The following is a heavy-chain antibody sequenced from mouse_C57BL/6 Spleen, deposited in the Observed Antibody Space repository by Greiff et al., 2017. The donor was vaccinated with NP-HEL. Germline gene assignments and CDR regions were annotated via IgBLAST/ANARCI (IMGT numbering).Heavy chain of an antibody. CDR1: GYTFTSYW. Sequence: VQLQQPGAELVKPGASVKLSCKASGYTFTSYWMHWVKQRPGQGLEWIGMIHPNSGSTNYNEKFKSKATLTVDKSSSTAYMQLSSLTSEDSAVYYCARRRAGTVFDYWGQGTTLTVSS. CDR3: ARRRAGTVFDY. D-gene: IGHD1-1*01. J-gene: IGHJ2*01. CDR2: IHPNSGST. V-gene: IGHV1-64*01.